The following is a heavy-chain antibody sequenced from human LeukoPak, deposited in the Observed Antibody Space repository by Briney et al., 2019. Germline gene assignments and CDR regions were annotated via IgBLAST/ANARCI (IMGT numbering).Heavy chain of an antibody. V-gene: IGHV4-39*01. CDR3: ARFMFNRHGYNYNAFDI. D-gene: IGHD5-24*01. J-gene: IGHJ3*02. CDR2: VFYTGST. CDR1: GASIRNYNNY. Sequence: PSETLSLTCIVSGASIRNYNNYWGWIRQPPGKGLEWIGSVFYTGSTYYNPSLQSRITVSVDTSKNQFSLKLTSVTAADTAVYYCARFMFNRHGYNYNAFDIWGQGTMVTVSS.